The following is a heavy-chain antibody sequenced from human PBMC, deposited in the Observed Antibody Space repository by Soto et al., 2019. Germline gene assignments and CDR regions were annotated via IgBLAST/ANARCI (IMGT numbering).Heavy chain of an antibody. J-gene: IGHJ5*02. CDR1: GYSFTSYW. Sequence: GESLKISCKGSGYSFTSYWISWVRQMPGKGLEWMGRIDPSDSYTNYSPSFQGHVTISADKSISTAYLKWSSLKASDAAMYYCARLSDLRDGSSGSWFDPWGQGTLVTVSS. CDR2: IDPSDSYT. V-gene: IGHV5-10-1*01. D-gene: IGHD6-13*01. CDR3: ARLSDLRDGSSGSWFDP.